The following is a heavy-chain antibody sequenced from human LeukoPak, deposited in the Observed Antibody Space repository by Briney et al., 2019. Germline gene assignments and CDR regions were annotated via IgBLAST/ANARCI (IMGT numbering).Heavy chain of an antibody. D-gene: IGHD3-10*01. J-gene: IGHJ4*02. CDR2: ISSNGGST. Sequence: TGGSLRLSCSAPGFTFSSYAMHWVRQAPGKGLEYVSAISSNGGSTYYADSVKGRFTISRDNSKNTLYLQMSSLRAEDTAVYYCVKDQIRSGVDYWGQGTLVTVSS. V-gene: IGHV3-64D*06. CDR3: VKDQIRSGVDY. CDR1: GFTFSSYA.